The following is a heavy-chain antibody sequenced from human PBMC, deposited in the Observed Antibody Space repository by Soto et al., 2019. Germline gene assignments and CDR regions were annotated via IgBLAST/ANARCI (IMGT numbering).Heavy chain of an antibody. J-gene: IGHJ4*02. CDR2: ISYDGSSK. Sequence: QVPLVESGGGVVQPGRSLRLSCAASGFTFSSYGMHWVRQAPGKGLERVAVISYDGSSKYYADSVKGRFTISRDNSKNTLYLQMNCLRAEDTAVYYCSKDQSMVHSFDYWGQGTLVTVSS. CDR1: GFTFSSYG. D-gene: IGHD3-10*01. V-gene: IGHV3-30*18. CDR3: SKDQSMVHSFDY.